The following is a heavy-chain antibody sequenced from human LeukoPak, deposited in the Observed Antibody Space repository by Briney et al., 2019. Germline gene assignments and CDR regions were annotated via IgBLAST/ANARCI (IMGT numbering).Heavy chain of an antibody. CDR2: IYYSGNT. CDR1: GGSMSSYY. V-gene: IGHV4-59*01. Sequence: PSETLSLTCTVSGGSMSSYYWSWIRQPPGKGLEWIGYIYYSGNTNYNPSLKSRVTISVDTSKNQFFLRLTTVSAADTAVYYCVRVRGRDGYFDTWGRGTLVTVSS. J-gene: IGHJ4*02. CDR3: VRVRGRDGYFDT. D-gene: IGHD5-24*01.